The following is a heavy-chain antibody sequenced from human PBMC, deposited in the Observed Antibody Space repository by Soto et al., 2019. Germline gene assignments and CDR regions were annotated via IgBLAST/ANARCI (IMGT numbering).Heavy chain of an antibody. Sequence: SATLTLTYIIYGRPFSVCSWSWLRQPRGSGLQWIGEINHSGSTNYNPSLKSRVTISVDTSKNQFSLKLSSVTAADTAVYYCARGGYYDSSGSRNYHYYGMNVWGQGTTVTVS. CDR1: GRPFSVCS. D-gene: IGHD3-22*01. J-gene: IGHJ6*02. CDR2: INHSGST. V-gene: IGHV4-34*01. CDR3: ARGGYYDSSGSRNYHYYGMNV.